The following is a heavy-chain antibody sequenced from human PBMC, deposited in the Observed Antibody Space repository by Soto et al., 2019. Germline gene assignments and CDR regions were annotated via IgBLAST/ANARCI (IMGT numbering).Heavy chain of an antibody. J-gene: IGHJ6*02. CDR1: GYTITRYD. CDR3: ARPETPVGSFYYGMDG. Sequence: QVQLVQSGAEVKKPGASVKVSCKASGYTITRYDINWVRQATGQGLEWMGWMNPNSGNTGYAQKFQGRVTMTRNTSISTAYMELSSLRSEDTAVYYCARPETPVGSFYYGMDGWGQGTTFTVSS. V-gene: IGHV1-8*01. D-gene: IGHD4-17*01. CDR2: MNPNSGNT.